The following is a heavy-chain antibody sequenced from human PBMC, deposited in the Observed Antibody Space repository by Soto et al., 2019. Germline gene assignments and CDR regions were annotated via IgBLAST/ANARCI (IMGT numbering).Heavy chain of an antibody. D-gene: IGHD3-9*01. CDR1: GFTFNTYS. J-gene: IGHJ3*02. CDR2: ISRTSDFI. Sequence: PGGSLRLSCAASGFTFNTYSMNWVRQAPGKGLEWVSSISRTSDFIYYADSVKGRFTVSRDNAKNSLYLQMNSLRAEDTSVYYCARDYDTLTGYAFDIWGQGTMVTVSS. V-gene: IGHV3-21*01. CDR3: ARDYDTLTGYAFDI.